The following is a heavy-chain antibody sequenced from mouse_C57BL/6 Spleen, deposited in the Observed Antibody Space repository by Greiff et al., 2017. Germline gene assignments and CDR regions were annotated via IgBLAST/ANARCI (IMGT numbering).Heavy chain of an antibody. V-gene: IGHV1-64*01. J-gene: IGHJ4*01. CDR1: GYTFTSYW. Sequence: QVQLQQPGAELVKPGASVKLSCKASGYTFTSYWMHWVKQRPGQGLEWIGMIHPNSGSTNYNEKFKSKATLTVDKSSSTAYMQLSSLTSEDSAVYYCAGYYGMGYAMDYWGQGTSVTVSS. CDR2: IHPNSGST. D-gene: IGHD2-3*01. CDR3: AGYYGMGYAMDY.